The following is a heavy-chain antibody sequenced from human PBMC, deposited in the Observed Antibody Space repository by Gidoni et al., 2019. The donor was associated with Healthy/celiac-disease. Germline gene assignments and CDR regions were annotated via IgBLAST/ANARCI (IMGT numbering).Heavy chain of an antibody. CDR2: MNPNSGNT. J-gene: IGHJ6*02. CDR3: ARGGDIGVVPAAIEGPYYYYHYGMDV. CDR1: GSTFNSSY. D-gene: IGHD2-2*02. Sequence: QVQLVQSGAEVKKPGASVKVSCTASGSTFNSSYINWVRQAHGQGLEWMGWMNPNSGNTGYAQKFQGRGTMTRNTSISTAYMELSSLRSEDKAVYYCARGGDIGVVPAAIEGPYYYYHYGMDVWGQGTTVTVSS. V-gene: IGHV1-8*01.